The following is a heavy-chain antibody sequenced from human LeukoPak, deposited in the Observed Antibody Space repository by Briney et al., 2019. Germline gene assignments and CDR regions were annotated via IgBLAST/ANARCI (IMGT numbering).Heavy chain of an antibody. CDR2: IYYSGST. Sequence: SETLSLTCTVSGGSINSGDYYWSWIRQPPGKGLEWIGYIYYSGSTYYNPSLKSRVTISVDTSKNQFSLKLSSVTAADTAVYYCARADYYGSGSYFYWGQGTLVTVSS. J-gene: IGHJ4*02. V-gene: IGHV4-30-4*08. CDR1: GGSINSGDYY. CDR3: ARADYYGSGSYFY. D-gene: IGHD3-10*01.